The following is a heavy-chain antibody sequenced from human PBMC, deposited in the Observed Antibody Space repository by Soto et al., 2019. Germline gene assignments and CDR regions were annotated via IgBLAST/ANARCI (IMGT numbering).Heavy chain of an antibody. CDR1: GYSFTSYW. J-gene: IGHJ6*02. Sequence: PGESLKISCKGSGYSFTSYWIGWVRQMPGKGLEWMGIIYPGDSDTRYSPSFQGQVTISADKSNSTAYLQWSSLKASDTAMYYCARREGCISTSCYYYYGMDVWGQGTTVTVSS. D-gene: IGHD2-2*01. CDR2: IYPGDSDT. CDR3: ARREGCISTSCYYYYGMDV. V-gene: IGHV5-51*01.